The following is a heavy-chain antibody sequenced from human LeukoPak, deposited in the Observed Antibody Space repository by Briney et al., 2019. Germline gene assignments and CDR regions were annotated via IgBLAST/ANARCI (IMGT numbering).Heavy chain of an antibody. CDR1: GFSLTTGRVG. V-gene: IGHV2-5*01. Sequence: SGPTLVNPTQTLTLTCTFSGFSLTTGRVGVGWIRQPPGKALEWLALIYWNDDKRYSPSPKSRLTITKDTSKNQVVLTMTNMDPVDTATYYCAHRAAYYYDSSGYWYYFDYWGQGTLVTVSS. J-gene: IGHJ4*02. CDR3: AHRAAYYYDSSGYWYYFDY. D-gene: IGHD3-22*01. CDR2: IYWNDDK.